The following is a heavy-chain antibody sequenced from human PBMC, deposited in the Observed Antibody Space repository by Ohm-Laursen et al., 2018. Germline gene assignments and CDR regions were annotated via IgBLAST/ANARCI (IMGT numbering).Heavy chain of an antibody. CDR3: AKGPPGLAVAGI. V-gene: IGHV4-4*07. J-gene: IGHJ4*02. CDR2: MYATGSS. Sequence: GTLSLTCTVSGDSINNYYWSWIRQPAGKGLEWIGRMYATGSSNYNPSLNSRVTMSVDTSRNQFSLKLTSVTAADTAVYYCAKGPPGLAVAGIWGQGTLVTVSS. CDR1: GDSINNYY. D-gene: IGHD6-19*01.